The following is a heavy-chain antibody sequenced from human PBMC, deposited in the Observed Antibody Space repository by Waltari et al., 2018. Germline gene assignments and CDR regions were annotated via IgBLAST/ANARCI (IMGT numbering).Heavy chain of an antibody. CDR1: GYPFVDHY. CDR3: VRDLPRYSTNWDGDF. J-gene: IGHJ4*02. D-gene: IGHD6-13*01. CDR2: LNPNTGGT. V-gene: IGHV1-2*02. Sequence: QVQLVQSGAEVKRPGASVKVSCTASGYPFVDHYIHWVRQAPGQGLEWMGWLNPNTGGTNYAQKFQGRVTMTRDTSISTAYMELSRLNSDDTAMFFCVRDLPRYSTNWDGDFWGQGTLVTVST.